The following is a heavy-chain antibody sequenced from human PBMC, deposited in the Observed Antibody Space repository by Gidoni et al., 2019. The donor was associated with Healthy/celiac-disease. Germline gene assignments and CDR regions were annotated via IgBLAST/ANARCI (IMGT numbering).Heavy chain of an antibody. Sequence: FSSYAISWVRQAPGQGLEWMGGIIPIFGTANYAQKFQGRVTITADESTSTAYMELSSLRSEDTAVYYCARAIVVVPPMGVAAFDIWGQGTMVTVSS. V-gene: IGHV1-69*01. D-gene: IGHD2-21*01. CDR2: IIPIFGTA. CDR3: ARAIVVVPPMGVAAFDI. J-gene: IGHJ3*02. CDR1: FSSYA.